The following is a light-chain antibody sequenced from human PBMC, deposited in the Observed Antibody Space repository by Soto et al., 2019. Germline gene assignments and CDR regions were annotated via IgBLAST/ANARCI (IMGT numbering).Light chain of an antibody. V-gene: IGKV3-20*01. CDR1: QSVSAND. CDR2: SAS. J-gene: IGKJ1*01. Sequence: IVLTQSPDTLSLSPGERATLSCRASQSVSANDLAWYQQKLGQAPRLLIYSASARATGIPDRFSGSGSGTALTLTIRRLEPAPLAVYYCLQYGTSPRTFGRGTNVEIK. CDR3: LQYGTSPRT.